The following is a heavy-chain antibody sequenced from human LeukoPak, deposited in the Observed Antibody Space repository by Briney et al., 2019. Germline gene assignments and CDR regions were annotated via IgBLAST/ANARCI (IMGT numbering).Heavy chain of an antibody. V-gene: IGHV3-9*01. Sequence: GGSLRLSRAASGFTFDDYAMHWVRQAPGKGLEWVSGISWNSGSIGYADSVKGRFTISRDNAKNSLYLQMNSLRAEDTALYYCAKDQGWEPSNVQHWGQGTLVTVSS. CDR3: AKDQGWEPSNVQH. CDR1: GFTFDDYA. CDR2: ISWNSGSI. J-gene: IGHJ1*01. D-gene: IGHD1-26*01.